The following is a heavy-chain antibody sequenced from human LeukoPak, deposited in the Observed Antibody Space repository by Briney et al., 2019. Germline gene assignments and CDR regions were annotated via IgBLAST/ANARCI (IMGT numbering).Heavy chain of an antibody. CDR2: IYHSGST. CDR1: GGSISSSNW. CDR3: ARAVYSGSFLDY. V-gene: IGHV4-4*02. D-gene: IGHD1-26*01. J-gene: IGHJ4*02. Sequence: SETLSLTCAVSGGSISSSNWWSWVRQPPGKGLEWIGEIYHSGSTNYNPSLNSRVTISVDKSKNQFSLKLSSVTAADTAVYYCARAVYSGSFLDYWGQGTLVTVSS.